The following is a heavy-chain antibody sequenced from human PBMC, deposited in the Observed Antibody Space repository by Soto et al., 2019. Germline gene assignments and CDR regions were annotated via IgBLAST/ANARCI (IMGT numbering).Heavy chain of an antibody. V-gene: IGHV1-18*01. Sequence: QVQLAQSGAQVRRPGTSVRISCTTSGYNFNTYGIIWVRQAPGQGLEWMGWISGYNGYTKYAQSLEDRVTLSTDTSTRTAFLELRNLRSGDTALYFCARDRDYSHTDADVDYWGQGTQVTVSS. CDR2: ISGYNGYT. CDR1: GYNFNTYG. J-gene: IGHJ4*02. D-gene: IGHD3-22*01. CDR3: ARDRDYSHTDADVDY.